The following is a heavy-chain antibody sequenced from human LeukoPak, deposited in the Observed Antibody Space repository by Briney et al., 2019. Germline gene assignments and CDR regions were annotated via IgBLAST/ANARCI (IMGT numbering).Heavy chain of an antibody. J-gene: IGHJ4*02. CDR1: GFIFSDYG. CDR2: IRFDGSSK. CDR3: AKEGTASKPSDLDY. Sequence: GGSLRLSCAASGFIFSDYGIHWVRQAPGKGLEWVAFIRFDGSSKYYTDSVKGRFTISRDNSRNTVYLQMNSLRVEDTAVYYCAKEGTASKPSDLDYWGQGTLVTVSS. D-gene: IGHD1/OR15-1a*01. V-gene: IGHV3-30*02.